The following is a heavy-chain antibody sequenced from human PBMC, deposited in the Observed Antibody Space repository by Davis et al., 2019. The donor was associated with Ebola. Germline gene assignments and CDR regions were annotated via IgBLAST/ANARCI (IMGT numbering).Heavy chain of an antibody. Sequence: GESLKISCAASGFIFRSYVMSWVRQAPGKGLEWVSTFGTRGDTYYADSVKGRFTISRDNSKNTLYLQMNGLRVDDTAIYYCAKDTSNIWFDIWGQGTMVTVSS. J-gene: IGHJ3*02. D-gene: IGHD1-26*01. V-gene: IGHV3-23*01. CDR1: GFIFRSYV. CDR2: FGTRGDT. CDR3: AKDTSNIWFDI.